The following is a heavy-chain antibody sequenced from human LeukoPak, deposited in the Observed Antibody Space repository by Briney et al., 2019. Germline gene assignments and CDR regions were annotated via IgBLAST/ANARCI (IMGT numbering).Heavy chain of an antibody. CDR3: ARDGGDCSGDSCYVDY. Sequence: GGSLRLSCTASGFTFSSYSMNWVRQAPGKGLEWVSSIKWNGGSTGYADSVKGRFTISRDNAKNSLYLQMNSLRAEDTALYYCARDGGDCSGDSCYVDYWGQGTLVTVSS. J-gene: IGHJ4*02. CDR2: IKWNGGST. CDR1: GFTFSSYS. D-gene: IGHD2-15*01. V-gene: IGHV3-20*04.